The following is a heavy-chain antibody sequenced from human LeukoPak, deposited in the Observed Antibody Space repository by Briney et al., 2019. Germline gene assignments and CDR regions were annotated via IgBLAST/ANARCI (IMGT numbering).Heavy chain of an antibody. J-gene: IGHJ4*02. Sequence: GGSLRLSCAASGFTFSSYAMSWVRQAPGKGLEWVSAISGSGGSTYYADSVKGRFTISRDNSKNTLYLQMNSLRAEDTAVYYCAKDPGPYCSGGSCYSSFDYWGQGTLVTVSS. CDR2: ISGSGGST. CDR3: AKDPGPYCSGGSCYSSFDY. V-gene: IGHV3-23*01. D-gene: IGHD2-15*01. CDR1: GFTFSSYA.